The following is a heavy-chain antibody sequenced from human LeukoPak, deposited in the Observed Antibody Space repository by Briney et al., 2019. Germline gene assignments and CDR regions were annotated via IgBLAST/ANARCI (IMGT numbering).Heavy chain of an antibody. Sequence: GSLNLSCPASGFPFVDYAMSWVRQAQGKGREWVGFIRSKAYGGTTEYAASVKGRFTISSDDSKSIAYLQMNSLKTEDTALYYCTRDAPVIVPAAMWLYGMDVWGQGTTVTVSS. V-gene: IGHV3-49*04. CDR3: TRDAPVIVPAAMWLYGMDV. CDR1: GFPFVDYA. CDR2: IRSKAYGGTT. J-gene: IGHJ6*02. D-gene: IGHD2-2*01.